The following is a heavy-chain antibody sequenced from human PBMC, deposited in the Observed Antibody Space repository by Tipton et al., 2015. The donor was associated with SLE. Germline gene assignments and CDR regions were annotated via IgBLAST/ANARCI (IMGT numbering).Heavy chain of an antibody. CDR3: AKRGGAWNAALYTFDV. CDR2: IYPGDSDT. D-gene: IGHD1-1*01. CDR1: GYTFTSSW. V-gene: IGHV5-51*03. J-gene: IGHJ3*01. Sequence: QLVQSGAEVKKPGESLKISCRGSGYTFTSSWIGWVRQMPGKGLEWMGMIYPGDSDTRYSPSFEGQVTISADKSVSAAYLHWTSVKASDTAIYYCAKRGGAWNAALYTFDVWGQGTAVTVSS.